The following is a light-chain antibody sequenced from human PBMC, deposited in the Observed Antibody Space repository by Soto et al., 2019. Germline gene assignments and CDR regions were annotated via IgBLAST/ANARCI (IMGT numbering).Light chain of an antibody. CDR2: MAS. CDR3: QQYNTYRT. J-gene: IGKJ1*01. V-gene: IGKV1-5*03. CDR1: QSISSW. Sequence: DIQMTQSPSTLSASVGDRVTITCRASQSISSWLAWYQQKPGKAPKLLIYMASSLESGVPSRFSGSGSETEFTLTISSLQPDDFATYYCQQYNTYRTFGKGPRWKSN.